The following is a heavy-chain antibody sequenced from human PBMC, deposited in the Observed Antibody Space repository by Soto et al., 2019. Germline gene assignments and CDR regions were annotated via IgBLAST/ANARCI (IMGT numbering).Heavy chain of an antibody. D-gene: IGHD5-12*01. J-gene: IGHJ3*02. V-gene: IGHV1-69*13. CDR3: ATXDRVVKYLGPDAFDI. Sequence: SVEVSSKASGDTLSSYAISWVRQAPGQGLEWMGGIIPIFGTANYAQKFQGRVTITADESTSTAYMELSSLRSEDTAVYYCATXDRVVKYLGPDAFDIWGQGTMVTVSS. CDR1: GDTLSSYA. CDR2: IIPIFGTA.